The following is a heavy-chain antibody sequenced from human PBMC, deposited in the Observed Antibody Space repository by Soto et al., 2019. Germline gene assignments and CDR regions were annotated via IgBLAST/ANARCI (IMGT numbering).Heavy chain of an antibody. CDR1: GFTLRSYA. J-gene: IGHJ4*02. CDR2: ISYDGGNK. D-gene: IGHD6-19*01. Sequence: GGSLSLSCAASGFTLRSYAMSWVRQAPGKGLEWVAVISYDGGNKYYADSVKGRFTISRDNSNNTLYLQMNSLRAEDTAVYYCAKEGAVAGYYFDYWGQGTLVTVSS. V-gene: IGHV3-30*18. CDR3: AKEGAVAGYYFDY.